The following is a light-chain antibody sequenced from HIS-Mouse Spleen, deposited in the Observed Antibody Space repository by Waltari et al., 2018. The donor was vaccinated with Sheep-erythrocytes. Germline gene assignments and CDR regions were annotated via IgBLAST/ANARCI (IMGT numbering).Light chain of an antibody. Sequence: SYELTQPPSVSVSPGQTASITCSADKLGDKYARWYQQKPGQSPVLVIYQDSKRPSGIPERFSGSNSGNTATLTISGTQAMDEADYYCQAWDSSTAWNVVFGGGTKLTVL. CDR1: KLGDKY. V-gene: IGLV3-1*01. CDR2: QDS. CDR3: QAWDSSTAWNVV. J-gene: IGLJ2*01.